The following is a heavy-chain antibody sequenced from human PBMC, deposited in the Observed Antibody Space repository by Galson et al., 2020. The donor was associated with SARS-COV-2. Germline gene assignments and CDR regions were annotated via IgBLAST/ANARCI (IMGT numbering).Heavy chain of an antibody. D-gene: IGHD2-21*02. J-gene: IGHJ4*02. Sequence: TGGSLRLSCAASGFTFSSYGMHWVRQAPGKGLEWVAVISYDGSNKYYADSVKGRFTISRDNSKNTLYLQMNSLRAEDTAVYYCAKDPAWGAIAYCGGDCYSEDWGQGTLVTVSS. V-gene: IGHV3-30*18. CDR3: AKDPAWGAIAYCGGDCYSED. CDR1: GFTFSSYG. CDR2: ISYDGSNK.